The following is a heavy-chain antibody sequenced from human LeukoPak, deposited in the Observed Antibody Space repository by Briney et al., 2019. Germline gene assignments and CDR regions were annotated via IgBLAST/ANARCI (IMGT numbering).Heavy chain of an antibody. V-gene: IGHV3-23*01. CDR1: GFTFSSHA. Sequence: PGGSLRLSCAASGFTFSSHAMSWVRQAPGKGLEWVSAISGSGGSTYYADSVKGRFTISRDNSKNTLYLQMNSLRAEDTAVYYCAKEGGYCSSTSCYNGWFDPWGQGTLVTVSS. J-gene: IGHJ5*02. D-gene: IGHD2-2*02. CDR3: AKEGGYCSSTSCYNGWFDP. CDR2: ISGSGGST.